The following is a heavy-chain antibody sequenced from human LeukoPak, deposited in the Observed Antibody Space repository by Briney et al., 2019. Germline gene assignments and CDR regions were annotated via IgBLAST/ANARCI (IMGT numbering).Heavy chain of an antibody. J-gene: IGHJ4*02. CDR3: ASSLTTVDYVS. CDR2: IYYSGST. V-gene: IGHV4-59*08. CDR1: GGSISSYY. D-gene: IGHD4-17*01. Sequence: SKTLSLTCTVSGGSISSYYWSWIRQPPGKGLEWIGYIYYSGSTNYNPSLESRVTISVDTSKNQFSLKLSSVTAADTAVYYCASSLTTVDYVSWGQGTLVTVSS.